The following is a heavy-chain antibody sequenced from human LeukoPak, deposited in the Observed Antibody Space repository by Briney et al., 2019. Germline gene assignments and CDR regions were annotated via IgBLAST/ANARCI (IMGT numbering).Heavy chain of an antibody. J-gene: IGHJ4*02. CDR1: GFTFSNYA. Sequence: GGSLRLSCAASGFTFSNYAMSWVRQAPGKGLEWVSAISGSGGSTYYADSVKGRFTISRDNSKNTLYLQMNSLRAEDTAVYYCAIPPGDYSSGWYPPPSYWGQGTLVTVSS. CDR3: AIPPGDYSSGWYPPPSY. CDR2: ISGSGGST. D-gene: IGHD6-19*01. V-gene: IGHV3-23*01.